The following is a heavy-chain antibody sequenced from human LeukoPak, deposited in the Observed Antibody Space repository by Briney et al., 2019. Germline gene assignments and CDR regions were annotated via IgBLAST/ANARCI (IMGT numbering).Heavy chain of an antibody. D-gene: IGHD3-22*01. CDR2: IKSDGKT. CDR1: GFTFSRYW. J-gene: IGHJ1*01. V-gene: IGHV3-74*01. CDR3: ARAPSEVGGYYPEYFRH. Sequence: GGSLRLSCEASGFTFSRYWMHWVRQAPGKGLVWVSRIKSDGKTNYADSVKGRFTISRDNAKNTVSLQMASLRAEDTGVYYCARAPSEVGGYYPEYFRHWGQGTLVTVSS.